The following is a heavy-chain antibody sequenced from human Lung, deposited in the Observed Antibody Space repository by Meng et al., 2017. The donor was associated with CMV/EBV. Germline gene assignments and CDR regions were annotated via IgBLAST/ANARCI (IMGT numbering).Heavy chain of an antibody. V-gene: IGHV4-30-4*01. CDR2: VYYTGTT. J-gene: IGHJ4*02. CDR3: ARDYTEGDYFDY. D-gene: IGHD3-16*01. CDR1: GASITNGDYY. Sequence: LTCTVSGASITNGDYYWSWIRQPPGKGLEWIGYVYYTGTTYYNPSLKSRLTISIDTSKNQFSLHLRSVTAADTAVYYCARDYTEGDYFDYWGQGALVT.